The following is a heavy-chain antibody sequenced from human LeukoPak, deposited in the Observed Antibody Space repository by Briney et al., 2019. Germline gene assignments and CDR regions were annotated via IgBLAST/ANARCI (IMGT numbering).Heavy chain of an antibody. D-gene: IGHD3-10*01. J-gene: IGHJ4*02. CDR2: ISDTGDKT. CDR1: GFTLRSYA. CDR3: AKMTDSTPYSSGTFDS. Sequence: PGGSLRLSCSASGFTLRSYAMGWVRQVPGKGLEWVSAISDTGDKTYYADSVKGRFTISRDNSRNTLYLQMSRLRAEDTALFYCAKMTDSTPYSSGTFDSWGQGTLVTVSS. V-gene: IGHV3-23*01.